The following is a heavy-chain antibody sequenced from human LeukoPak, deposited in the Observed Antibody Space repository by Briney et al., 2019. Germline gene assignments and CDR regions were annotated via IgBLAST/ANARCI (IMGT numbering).Heavy chain of an antibody. Sequence: SETLSLTCSVSGGSMSDYYWSWFRQPPGKGLEWIGDIYYIGSARYNPSLQSRVTISVDTSKNQFSLKLSSVTAADTAVYYCARGIPYSACFDHWGQGTLVTVSS. CDR2: IYYIGSA. D-gene: IGHD1-26*01. V-gene: IGHV4-59*01. J-gene: IGHJ4*02. CDR3: ARGIPYSACFDH. CDR1: GGSMSDYY.